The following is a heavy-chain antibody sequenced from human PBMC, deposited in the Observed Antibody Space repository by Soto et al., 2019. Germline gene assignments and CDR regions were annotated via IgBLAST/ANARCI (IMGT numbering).Heavy chain of an antibody. J-gene: IGHJ6*02. D-gene: IGHD3-3*01. V-gene: IGHV4-34*01. CDR3: ASSKYYDFWSGYYSNTPNYYYYGMDV. CDR1: GGSFSGYY. Sequence: SETLSLTCAVYGGSFSGYYWSWIRQPPGKGLEWIGEINHSGSTNYNPSLKSRVTISVDTSKNQFSLKLSSVTAADTAVYYCASSKYYDFWSGYYSNTPNYYYYGMDVWGQGTTVTVSS. CDR2: INHSGST.